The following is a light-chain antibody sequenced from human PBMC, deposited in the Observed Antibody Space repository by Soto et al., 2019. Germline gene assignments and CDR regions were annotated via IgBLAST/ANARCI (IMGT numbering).Light chain of an antibody. CDR1: SSDVGVYNY. CDR3: SSYTGNNNLV. V-gene: IGLV2-8*01. J-gene: IGLJ3*02. CDR2: EVT. Sequence: QSALTQPPSASGSPGQSVTISCAGTSSDVGVYNYVSWYQQHPGKAPKLIIYEVTKRPSGVPDRFSGSKSGSTASLTVSGLQAEDEANYYCSSYTGNNNLVFGGGTQLTVL.